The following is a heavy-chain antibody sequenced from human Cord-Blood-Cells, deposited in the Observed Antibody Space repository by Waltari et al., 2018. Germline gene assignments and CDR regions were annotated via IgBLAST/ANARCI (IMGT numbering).Heavy chain of an antibody. J-gene: IGHJ4*02. CDR3: ARSEVQAPPGY. Sequence: QVQLVQSGAEVKKPGSSVKVSCKASGGTFSSYTISWVRQAPGQGLEWLGRVCPILGIANDAQKFQGRVTITADKSTSTAYMELSSLRSEDTAVYYCARSEVQAPPGYWGQGTLVTVSS. CDR2: VCPILGIA. D-gene: IGHD3-10*01. CDR1: GGTFSSYT. V-gene: IGHV1-69*02.